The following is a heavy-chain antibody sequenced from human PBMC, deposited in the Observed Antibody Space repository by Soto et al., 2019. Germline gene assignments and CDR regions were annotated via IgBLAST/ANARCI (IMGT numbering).Heavy chain of an antibody. Sequence: SETLSLTCTVSGGSISSYYWSWIRQPPGKGLEWIGYIYYSGSTNYNPSLKSRATISVDTSKNQFSLKLSSVTAADTAVYYCARSYCGGDCYYNYYYGMDVWGQGTTVTVSS. CDR3: ARSYCGGDCYYNYYYGMDV. D-gene: IGHD2-21*02. CDR1: GGSISSYY. CDR2: IYYSGST. J-gene: IGHJ6*02. V-gene: IGHV4-59*01.